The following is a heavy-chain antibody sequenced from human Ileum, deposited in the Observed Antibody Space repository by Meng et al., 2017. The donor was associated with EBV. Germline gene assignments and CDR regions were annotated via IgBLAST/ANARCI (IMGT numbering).Heavy chain of an antibody. D-gene: IGHD1-26*01. V-gene: IGHV4-61*08. CDR2: VNYNGDS. Sequence: HVQLQQSVPGLVRPSETLSLTCTVSGASVTSSGYYWSWLPQSPGKGLEWLGYVNYNGDSTYNPSLKSRVTIFIDTSKKQFYLNLTSATAADTAIYYCARDLRVGGAFDYWGQGTLVTVSS. CDR3: ARDLRVGGAFDY. CDR1: GASVTSSGYY. J-gene: IGHJ4*02.